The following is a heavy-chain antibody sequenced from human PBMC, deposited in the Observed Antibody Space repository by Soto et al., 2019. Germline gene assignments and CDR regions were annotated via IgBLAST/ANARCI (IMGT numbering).Heavy chain of an antibody. V-gene: IGHV1-69*01. CDR1: GGTFSSYP. Sequence: QVQLVQSGAEVKKPGSSVKVSCGASGGTFSSYPINWVRQAPGQGLEWMGGIIPFFGTSNYAQKFEGRVTITADESTSTAYMELRSLRSEDTAVYYCARVGHIPTSGMAVWGQGTTVTVPS. J-gene: IGHJ6*02. D-gene: IGHD1-26*01. CDR2: IIPFFGTS. CDR3: ARVGHIPTSGMAV.